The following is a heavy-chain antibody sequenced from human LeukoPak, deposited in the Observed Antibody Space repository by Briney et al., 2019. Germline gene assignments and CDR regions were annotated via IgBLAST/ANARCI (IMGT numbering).Heavy chain of an antibody. D-gene: IGHD3-9*01. V-gene: IGHV3-30*04. CDR1: GFSFSSLA. CDR3: ARDPAGYSFDL. Sequence: GGSLRLSCAASGFSFSSLAMHWVRQAPGKGLEWVAVITYDGGNENYADSVKGRFTISRDNSKNTLYMQMNSLRVEDTAVYYCARDPAGYSFDLWGRGTLATVSS. CDR2: ITYDGGNE. J-gene: IGHJ2*01.